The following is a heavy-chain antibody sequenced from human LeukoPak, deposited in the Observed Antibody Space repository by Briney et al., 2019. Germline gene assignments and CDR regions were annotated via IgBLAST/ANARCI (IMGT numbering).Heavy chain of an antibody. J-gene: IGHJ5*02. Sequence: SETLSLTCAVSGGSISSGGYSWSWIRQPPGKGLEWIGYIYHSGSTYYNPSLKSRVTISVDRSKNQFSLKLSSVTAADTAVYYCARGAAMVPGWFDPWGQGTPVTVSS. CDR1: GGSISSGGYS. CDR2: IYHSGST. CDR3: ARGAAMVPGWFDP. V-gene: IGHV4-30-2*01. D-gene: IGHD5-18*01.